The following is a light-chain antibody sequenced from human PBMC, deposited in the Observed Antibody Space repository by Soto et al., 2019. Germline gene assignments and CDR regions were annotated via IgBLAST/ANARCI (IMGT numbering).Light chain of an antibody. CDR3: QQRNIWPPVT. CDR1: PSVPNY. J-gene: IGKJ5*01. CDR2: GAF. Sequence: TQSPSSLSVSPGERATLSCRASPSVPNYLAWYQQKPGQPPRLLIYGAFNRAAGIPARFSGSGSGTDFTLTISSLEPEDSAVYYCQQRNIWPPVTFGQGTRLE. V-gene: IGKV3-11*01.